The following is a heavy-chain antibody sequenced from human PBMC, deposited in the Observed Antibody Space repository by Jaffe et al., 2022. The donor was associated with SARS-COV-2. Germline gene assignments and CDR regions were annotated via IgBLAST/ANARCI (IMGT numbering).Heavy chain of an antibody. D-gene: IGHD3-10*01. CDR3: AGDNGASGVGSFDY. Sequence: QVQLQESGPGPVKTSQTLSLTCTVSGASISSGYNWNWLRQHPGKGLEWIGYISNSGSTIYNPSLRSRVTISVDTSKNHFSLSLSSVTAADTAVYYCAGDNGASGVGSFDYWGQGTLVTVSS. CDR2: ISNSGST. J-gene: IGHJ4*02. V-gene: IGHV4-31*03. CDR1: GASISSGYN.